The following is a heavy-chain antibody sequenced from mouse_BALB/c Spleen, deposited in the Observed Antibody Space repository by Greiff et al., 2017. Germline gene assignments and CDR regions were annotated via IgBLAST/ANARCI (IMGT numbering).Heavy chain of an antibody. D-gene: IGHD1-2*01. CDR2: ISSGGGNT. CDR3: ARSPSLLRLRFAY. V-gene: IGHV5-9*03. Sequence: EVQLVESGGGLVKPGGSLKLSCAASGFTFSSYTMSWVRQTPEKRLEWVATISSGGGNTYYPDSVKGRFTISRDNAKNNLYLQMSSLRSEDTALYYCARSPSLLRLRFAYWGQGTLVTVSA. J-gene: IGHJ3*01. CDR1: GFTFSSYT.